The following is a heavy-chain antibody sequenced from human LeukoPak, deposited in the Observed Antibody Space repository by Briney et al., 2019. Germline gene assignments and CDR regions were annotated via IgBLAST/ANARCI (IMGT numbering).Heavy chain of an antibody. CDR3: ARHGPSYYFDY. CDR1: GFSFSNHW. V-gene: IGHV3-7*03. D-gene: IGHD3-16*01. Sequence: GGSLRLSCAASGFSFSNHWMTWVRQAPGKGLEWVANIKPDGSQQYYVDSMKGRFTISRDNAKNSLYLQMNSLRTGDTAVYYCARHGPSYYFDYWGQGTLVTVSS. CDR2: IKPDGSQQ. J-gene: IGHJ4*02.